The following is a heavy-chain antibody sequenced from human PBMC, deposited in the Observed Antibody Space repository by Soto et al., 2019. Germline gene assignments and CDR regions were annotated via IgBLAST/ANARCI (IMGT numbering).Heavy chain of an antibody. V-gene: IGHV4-31*03. Sequence: SETLSLTCTVSGGSISSGGYYWSWIRQHPGKGLEWIGYIYYSGSTYYNPSLKSRVTISVDTSKNQFSLKLSSVTAADTAVYYCARDQLDFWSGYSYGMDVWGPGTTVTVSS. CDR1: GGSISSGGYY. CDR2: IYYSGST. J-gene: IGHJ6*02. D-gene: IGHD3-3*01. CDR3: ARDQLDFWSGYSYGMDV.